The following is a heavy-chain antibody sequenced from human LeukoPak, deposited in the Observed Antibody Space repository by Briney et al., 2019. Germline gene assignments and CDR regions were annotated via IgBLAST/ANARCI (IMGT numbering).Heavy chain of an antibody. Sequence: GSSVEVSCKASGGTFSSYAISWVRQAPGQGLEWMGGITPIFGTANYAQKFQGRVTITADESTSTAYMELSSLRSEDTAVYYCARGGRLRYFDPKGVAFDIWGQGTMVTVSS. J-gene: IGHJ3*02. V-gene: IGHV1-69*01. CDR3: ARGGRLRYFDPKGVAFDI. D-gene: IGHD3-9*01. CDR2: ITPIFGTA. CDR1: GGTFSSYA.